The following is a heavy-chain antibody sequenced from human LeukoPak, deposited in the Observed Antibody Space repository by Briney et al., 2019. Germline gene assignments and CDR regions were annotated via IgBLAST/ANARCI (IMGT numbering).Heavy chain of an antibody. CDR3: ARDSRVYYYDSSGYYSGPIKYWYFDL. Sequence: SETLSLSCTVSGGSISSYYWSWIRQPAGKGLEWIGRIYTSGSTNYNPSLKSRVTMPVDTSKNQFSLKLSSVTAADTAVYYCARDSRVYYYDSSGYYSGPIKYWYFDLWGRGTLVTVSS. D-gene: IGHD3-22*01. V-gene: IGHV4-4*07. J-gene: IGHJ2*01. CDR1: GGSISSYY. CDR2: IYTSGST.